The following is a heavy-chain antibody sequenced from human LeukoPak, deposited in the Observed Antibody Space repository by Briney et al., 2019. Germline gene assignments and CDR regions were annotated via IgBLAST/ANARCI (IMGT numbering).Heavy chain of an antibody. CDR2: ISGSGGST. CDR1: GFTFSSYG. V-gene: IGHV3-23*01. D-gene: IGHD3-10*01. CDR3: ANYPVYGSDSYYYYTDV. Sequence: GGSLRLSCAASGFTFSSYGMSWVRQAPGKGLEWVSAISGSGGSTYYADSVKGRFTISRDNSKNTLYLQMNSLRAEDTAVYYCANYPVYGSDSYYYYTDVWGKGTTVTISS. J-gene: IGHJ6*03.